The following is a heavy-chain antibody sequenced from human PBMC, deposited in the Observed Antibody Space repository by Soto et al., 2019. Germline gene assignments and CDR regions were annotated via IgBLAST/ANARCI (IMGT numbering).Heavy chain of an antibody. D-gene: IGHD5-12*01. J-gene: IGHJ5*02. CDR3: ARYPATTVTNWFDP. Sequence: SEPLSLTCTVSGGSISSGDYYWSWIRQPPGKGLEWIGYIYYSGSTYYNPSLKSRVTISVDTSKNQFSLKLSSVTAADTAVYYCARYPATTVTNWFDPWGQGTLVTVSS. CDR2: IYYSGST. CDR1: GGSISSGDYY. V-gene: IGHV4-30-4*01.